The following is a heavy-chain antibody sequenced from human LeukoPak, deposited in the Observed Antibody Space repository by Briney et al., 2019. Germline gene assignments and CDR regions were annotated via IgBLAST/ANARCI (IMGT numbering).Heavy chain of an antibody. Sequence: GRSLRLSCAASGFTFSSFVMHWVRQAPGKGLEWVAVISYDGSNKYYADSVKGRFTISRDNSKNTLYLQMNSLRAEDTAVYYCARDLAIYDSSGSQWGQGTLVTVSS. CDR2: ISYDGSNK. CDR3: ARDLAIYDSSGSQ. D-gene: IGHD3-22*01. J-gene: IGHJ4*02. V-gene: IGHV3-30-3*01. CDR1: GFTFSSFV.